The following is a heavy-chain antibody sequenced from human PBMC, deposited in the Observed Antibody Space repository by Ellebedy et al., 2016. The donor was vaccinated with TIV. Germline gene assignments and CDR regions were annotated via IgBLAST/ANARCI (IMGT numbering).Heavy chain of an antibody. CDR2: ISGSGGTT. CDR3: AKDLEYSSSSDY. CDR1: GFTFSSHG. J-gene: IGHJ4*02. V-gene: IGHV3-23*01. Sequence: GESLKISCAASGFTFSSHGMAWFRQAPGKGLEWVSTISGSGGTTYYADSVKGRFTISRDNSKNTLYLQMNSLRVEDTAVYYCAKDLEYSSSSDYWGQGTLVTVSS. D-gene: IGHD6-6*01.